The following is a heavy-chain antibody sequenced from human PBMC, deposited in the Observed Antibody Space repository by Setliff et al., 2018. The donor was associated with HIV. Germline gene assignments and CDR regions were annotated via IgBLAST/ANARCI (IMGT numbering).Heavy chain of an antibody. CDR1: GGPISTDHN. Sequence: SETLSLTCTVSGGPISTDHNWGWFRQPPGKGLEWIGYIYYSGSTYYNPSLKSRVTISVDTSKNQFSLKLSSVTAADTAVYYCARDGRIAAAGTFDYWGQGTLVTVSS. CDR3: ARDGRIAAAGTFDY. V-gene: IGHV4-31*02. D-gene: IGHD6-13*01. CDR2: IYYSGST. J-gene: IGHJ4*02.